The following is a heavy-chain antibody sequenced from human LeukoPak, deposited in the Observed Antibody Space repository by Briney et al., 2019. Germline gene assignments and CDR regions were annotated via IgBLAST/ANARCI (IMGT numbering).Heavy chain of an antibody. J-gene: IGHJ4*02. D-gene: IGHD3-10*01. CDR3: ARIERYGSGSYTFYDY. CDR1: GFTVSSNY. CDR2: IYSGGST. V-gene: IGHV3-53*01. Sequence: PGGSLRLSCAASGFTVSSNYMSWVRQAPGKGLEWVSVIYSGGSTYYADSVKGRFTISRDNSKNTLYLQMNSLRAEDTAVYYCARIERYGSGSYTFYDYWGQGTLVTVSS.